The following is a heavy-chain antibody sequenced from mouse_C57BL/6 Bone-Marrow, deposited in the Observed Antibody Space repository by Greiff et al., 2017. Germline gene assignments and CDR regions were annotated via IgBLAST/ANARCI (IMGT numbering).Heavy chain of an antibody. CDR1: GYTFTDYE. D-gene: IGHD1-1*01. Sequence: QVQLQQPGAELVKPGASVKLSCKASGYTFTDYEMHWVKQTPVHGLEWIGAIDPETGGTAYNQKFKGKAILTADKSSSTAYMELRSLTSEDSAVYYCTRSPNYFYAMDYWGQGTSVTVSS. V-gene: IGHV1-15*01. J-gene: IGHJ4*01. CDR2: IDPETGGT. CDR3: TRSPNYFYAMDY.